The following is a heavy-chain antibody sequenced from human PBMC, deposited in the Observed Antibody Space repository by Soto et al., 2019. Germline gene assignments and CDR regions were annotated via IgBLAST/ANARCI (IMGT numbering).Heavy chain of an antibody. CDR3: AGDTYYYDSSGYY. CDR1: GLTFSSYA. J-gene: IGHJ4*02. D-gene: IGHD3-22*01. CDR2: ISSNGGST. V-gene: IGHV3-64*04. Sequence: GGSLRLSCSASGLTFSSYAMHWVRQAPGKGLEYVSAISSNGGSTYYADSVKGRFTISRDNSKNTLYLQMNSLRAEDTAVYYCAGDTYYYDSSGYYWGQGTLVTVSS.